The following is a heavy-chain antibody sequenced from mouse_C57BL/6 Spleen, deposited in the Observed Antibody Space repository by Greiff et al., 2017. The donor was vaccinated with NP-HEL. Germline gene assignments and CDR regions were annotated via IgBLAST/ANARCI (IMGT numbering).Heavy chain of an antibody. CDR2: ISDGGSYT. CDR3: ARDDGYYPYWYFDV. V-gene: IGHV5-4*01. CDR1: GFTFSSYA. Sequence: EVKLMESGGGLVKPGGSLKLSCAASGFTFSSYAMSWVRQTPEKRLEWVETISDGGSYTDYPDNVQGRFTISRDNAKNNLYLQMNHLKSEDTAMYYCARDDGYYPYWYFDVWGTGTTVTVSS. D-gene: IGHD2-3*01. J-gene: IGHJ1*03.